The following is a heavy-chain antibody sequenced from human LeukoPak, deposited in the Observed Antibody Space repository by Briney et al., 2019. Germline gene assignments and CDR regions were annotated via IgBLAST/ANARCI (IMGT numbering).Heavy chain of an antibody. CDR2: INPNSGGT. D-gene: IGHD6-19*01. Sequence: ASVKVSCKASGYTFTGYYMHWVRQAPGQGLEWMGRINPNSGGTNYAQTFQGRVTMTRDTSISTAYMELSRLRSDDTAVYYCASDSSADAFDIWGQGTMVTVSS. V-gene: IGHV1-2*06. CDR3: ASDSSADAFDI. J-gene: IGHJ3*02. CDR1: GYTFTGYY.